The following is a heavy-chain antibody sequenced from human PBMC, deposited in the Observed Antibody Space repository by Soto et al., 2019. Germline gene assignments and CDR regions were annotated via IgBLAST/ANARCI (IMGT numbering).Heavy chain of an antibody. CDR2: IIPIFGTT. CDR1: GGTSSGYT. D-gene: IGHD3-10*01. Sequence: QVQLVQSGAEVKEPGSSVKVSCRASGGTSSGYTISWVRLAPGQGLEWVGGIIPIFGTTAYAQKFQDSVTITADESTRGVHMELSSLTSDDTAVYYCARGGEATYYTAGSPPNYWGQGTLVTVSS. V-gene: IGHV1-69*01. CDR3: ARGGEATYYTAGSPPNY. J-gene: IGHJ4*02.